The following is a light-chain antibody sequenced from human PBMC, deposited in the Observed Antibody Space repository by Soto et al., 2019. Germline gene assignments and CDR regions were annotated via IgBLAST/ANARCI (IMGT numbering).Light chain of an antibody. V-gene: IGKV3-20*01. CDR1: QSVSTN. Sequence: VMTQSPATLSVSPGDRAALSCRASQSVSTNLAWYKQKPGQAPRLLIYGASNRATGIPDRFSGSGSGTDCTLTISRLEPEDFAVYYCQQYGGSPRTFGQGTKVDIK. CDR2: GAS. CDR3: QQYGGSPRT. J-gene: IGKJ1*01.